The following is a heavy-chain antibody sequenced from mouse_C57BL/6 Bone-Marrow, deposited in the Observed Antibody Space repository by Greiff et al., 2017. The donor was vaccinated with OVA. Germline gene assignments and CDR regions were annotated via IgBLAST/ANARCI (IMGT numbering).Heavy chain of an antibody. CDR2: IYPGDGDT. J-gene: IGHJ1*03. D-gene: IGHD1-1*01. CDR1: GYAFSSSW. CDR3: ARSPITTDWYFDV. V-gene: IGHV1-82*01. Sequence: VKLVESGPELVKPGASVKISCKASGYAFSSSWMNWVKQRPGKGLEWIGRIYPGDGDTNYNGKFKGKATLTADKSSSTAYMQLSSLTSEDSAVYFCARSPITTDWYFDVWGTGTTVTVSS.